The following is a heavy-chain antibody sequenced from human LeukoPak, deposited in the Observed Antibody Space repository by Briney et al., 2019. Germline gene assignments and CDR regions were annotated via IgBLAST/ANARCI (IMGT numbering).Heavy chain of an antibody. D-gene: IGHD5-18*01. Sequence: SETLSLTCAVYGGSFSGYYWSWIRQPPGKGLEWIGEINHSGSTNYNPSLKSRVTISVDTSKNQFSLKLSSVTAADTAVYYCARAGRGYSYYYYGMDVWGQGTTVTVSS. J-gene: IGHJ6*02. CDR3: ARAGRGYSYYYYGMDV. CDR2: INHSGST. CDR1: GGSFSGYY. V-gene: IGHV4-34*01.